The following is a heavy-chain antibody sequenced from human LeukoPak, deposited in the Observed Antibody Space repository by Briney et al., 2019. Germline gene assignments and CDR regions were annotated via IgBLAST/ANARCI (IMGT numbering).Heavy chain of an antibody. V-gene: IGHV5-51*01. J-gene: IGHJ4*02. D-gene: IGHD5-24*01. CDR1: GYTFTTSW. CDR2: IYAGNSDT. CDR3: VILNHPDGRVY. Sequence: GESLKISCQGFGYTFTTSWIGWVRQLPGKGLEWMAIIYAGNSDTKYSPSFQGQVSISTDRSISTAYLQWSSLQASDTAIYFCVILNHPDGRVYWGQGTLVTVSS.